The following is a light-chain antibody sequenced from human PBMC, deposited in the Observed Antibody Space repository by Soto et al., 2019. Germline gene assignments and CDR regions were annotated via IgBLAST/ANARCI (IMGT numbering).Light chain of an antibody. Sequence: EIVLTQSPGTLSVSPGERVTLSCRASQSISSSYLAWYQQRPGQAPRLLIFGASYRATGIPDRFSGSGSGTDFTLTIIKLEPEYFAVYYCQQYNSSPQEFTFGPGTKVDSK. CDR2: GAS. CDR3: QQYNSSPQEFT. V-gene: IGKV3-20*01. J-gene: IGKJ3*01. CDR1: QSISSSY.